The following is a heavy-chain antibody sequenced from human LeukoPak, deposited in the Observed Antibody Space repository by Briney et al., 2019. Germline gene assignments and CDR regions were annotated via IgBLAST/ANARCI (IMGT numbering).Heavy chain of an antibody. CDR2: IIPIFGTA. V-gene: IGHV1-69*13. CDR3: ARETGTRFRLDY. CDR1: GGTFSSYA. J-gene: IGHJ4*02. Sequence: ASVKVSCKASGGTFSSYAISWVRQAPGQGLEWMGGIIPIFGTANYAQKFQGRVTITADESTSTAYMELSSLRSEDTAVYYCARETGTRFRLDYWGQGTLVTVSS. D-gene: IGHD1-7*01.